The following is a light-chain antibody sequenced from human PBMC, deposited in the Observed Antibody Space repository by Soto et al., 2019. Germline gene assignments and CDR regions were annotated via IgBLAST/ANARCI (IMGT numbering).Light chain of an antibody. CDR1: QTIRSW. CDR2: KAS. Sequence: DIQMTQSPSTLSGSVGDRGTITCRASQTIRSWLAWYQQKPGKAPKLLIYKASTLKSGVPSRFSGSGSGTEFTLTISSLQPDDFATYYCQHYNSYSEAFGQGTKVELK. CDR3: QHYNSYSEA. V-gene: IGKV1-5*03. J-gene: IGKJ1*01.